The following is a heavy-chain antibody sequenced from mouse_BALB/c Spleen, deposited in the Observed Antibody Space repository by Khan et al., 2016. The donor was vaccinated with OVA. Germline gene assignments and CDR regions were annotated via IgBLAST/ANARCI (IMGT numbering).Heavy chain of an antibody. CDR1: GYTFTDYA. CDR3: ARGDSYSQFDY. Sequence: QVQLQQSGAELVRPGVSVKISCKGSGYTFTDYAMHWVKQSHAKSLEWIGVIRTYYGDATYNQKFKGKATMTVDKSSSTAYMEIARLTAAEAAIYYCARGDSYSQFDYWGQGTLVTVSA. CDR2: IRTYYGDA. V-gene: IGHV1S137*01. J-gene: IGHJ3*01. D-gene: IGHD2-12*01.